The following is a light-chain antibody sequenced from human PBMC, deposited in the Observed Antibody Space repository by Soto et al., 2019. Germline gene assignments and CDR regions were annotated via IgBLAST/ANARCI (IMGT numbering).Light chain of an antibody. Sequence: QSALTQPASVSGSPGQSITISCTGTGSDVGGYNYVSWYQQHPGKAPKLMVYDVSTRPSGVSNRFSGSKSGTTASLTISGLQAEDEADYYYCSYTSISTYVFGTGTKVTVL. CDR2: DVS. CDR3: CSYTSISTYV. CDR1: GSDVGGYNY. V-gene: IGLV2-14*03. J-gene: IGLJ1*01.